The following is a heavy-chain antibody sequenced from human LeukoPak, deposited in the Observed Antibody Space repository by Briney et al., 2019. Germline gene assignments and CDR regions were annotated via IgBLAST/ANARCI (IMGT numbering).Heavy chain of an antibody. V-gene: IGHV1-2*02. CDR1: GYTFTGYY. J-gene: IGHJ5*02. CDR3: ARGRRYCSGGSCANWFDP. Sequence: ASVKVSCKASGYTFTGYYMHWVRQAPGQGLEWMGWINPNSGGTNYAQKFQGRVTMTRDTSISTAYMELGRLRSDDTAVYYCARGRRYCSGGSCANWFDPWGQGTLVTVSS. D-gene: IGHD2-15*01. CDR2: INPNSGGT.